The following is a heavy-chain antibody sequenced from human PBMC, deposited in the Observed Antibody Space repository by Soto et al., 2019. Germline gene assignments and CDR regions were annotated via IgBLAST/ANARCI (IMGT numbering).Heavy chain of an antibody. Sequence: ASVKVSCKASGYTFTSYAMHWVRQAPGQRLEWMGWINAGNGNTKYSQKFQGRVTITRDTSASTAYMELSSLRSEDTAVYYCARGINSIAVAGGWFDPWGQGTLVTVSS. V-gene: IGHV1-3*01. CDR1: GYTFTSYA. D-gene: IGHD6-19*01. CDR2: INAGNGNT. J-gene: IGHJ5*02. CDR3: ARGINSIAVAGGWFDP.